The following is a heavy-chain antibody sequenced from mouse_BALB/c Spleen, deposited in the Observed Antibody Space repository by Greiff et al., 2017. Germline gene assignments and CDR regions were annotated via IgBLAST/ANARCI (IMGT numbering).Heavy chain of an antibody. J-gene: IGHJ4*01. CDR3: ARRTYYRYDGVMDY. V-gene: IGHV2-2*02. CDR1: GFSLTSYG. D-gene: IGHD2-14*01. Sequence: VKLMESGPGLVQPSQSLSITCTVSGFSLTSYGVHWVRQSPGKGLEWLGVIWSGGSTDYNAAFISRLSISKDNSKSQVFFKMNSLQANDTAIYYCARRTYYRYDGVMDYWGQGTSVTVSS. CDR2: IWSGGST.